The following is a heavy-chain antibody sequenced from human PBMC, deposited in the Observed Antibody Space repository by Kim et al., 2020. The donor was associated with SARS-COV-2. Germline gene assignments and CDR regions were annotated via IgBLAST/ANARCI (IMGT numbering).Heavy chain of an antibody. CDR3: VRRVLPDVARHGMHL. J-gene: IGHJ6*02. Sequence: GGSLRLSCSGSGFTFSGSPMDWVRQAPGKGLEYISAISRNSDSTYYADSVEGRFTISRDNSKNTMFLQMSSLRPEDTAIYYCVRRVLPDVARHGMHLWGQGTAVTVSS. V-gene: IGHV3-64D*06. CDR2: ISRNSDST. CDR1: GFTFSGSP. D-gene: IGHD2-2*01.